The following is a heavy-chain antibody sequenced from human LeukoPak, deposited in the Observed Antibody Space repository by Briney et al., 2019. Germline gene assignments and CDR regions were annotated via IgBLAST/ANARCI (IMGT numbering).Heavy chain of an antibody. D-gene: IGHD2-2*02. CDR3: ATFGSSRVPAAIYRVDFYY. V-gene: IGHV1-24*01. CDR1: GYTLTELS. J-gene: IGHJ4*02. Sequence: ASVKVSCKVSGYTLTELSMHWVRQAPGKGLEWMRGFDPEDGETIYAQKFQGRVTMTEDTSTDTAYMELSSLRSEDTAVYYCATFGSSRVPAAIYRVDFYYWGQGTLVTVSS. CDR2: FDPEDGET.